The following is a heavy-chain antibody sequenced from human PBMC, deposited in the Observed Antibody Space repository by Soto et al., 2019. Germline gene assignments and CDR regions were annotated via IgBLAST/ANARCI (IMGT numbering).Heavy chain of an antibody. CDR3: ARYLDSSGYYYYYGMDV. CDR2: IYYSGST. J-gene: IGHJ6*02. CDR1: GGSISSGGYY. D-gene: IGHD3-22*01. Sequence: SETLSLTCTVSGGSISSGGYYWSWIRQHPGKGLEWIGYIYYSGSTYYNLSLKSRVTISVDTSKNQFSLKLSSVTAADTAVYYCARYLDSSGYYYYYGMDVWGQGTTVTVSS. V-gene: IGHV4-31*03.